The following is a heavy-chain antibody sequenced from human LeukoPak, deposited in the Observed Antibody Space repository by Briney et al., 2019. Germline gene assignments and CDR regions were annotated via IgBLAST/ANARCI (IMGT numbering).Heavy chain of an antibody. Sequence: ASVKVSCKASGYTFIDYYIYCVRQAPGQGLEWMGWINPNSGGTSYAQKFQGRVTMTRDTSTTTVYMEMNSLRPEDTAVYSCARRYSGYDFGYWGQGTLVTVSS. V-gene: IGHV1-2*02. CDR1: GYTFIDYY. CDR2: INPNSGGT. J-gene: IGHJ4*02. D-gene: IGHD5-12*01. CDR3: ARRYSGYDFGY.